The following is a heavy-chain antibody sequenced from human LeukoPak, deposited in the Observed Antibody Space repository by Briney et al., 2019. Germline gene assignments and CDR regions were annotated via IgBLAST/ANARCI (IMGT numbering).Heavy chain of an antibody. CDR2: ISLSHKI. CDR1: GFSFSSYS. J-gene: IGHJ6*03. V-gene: IGHV3-48*01. CDR3: AEFSDLVSYYYYYMDV. Sequence: GGSLRLSCAASGFSFSSYSMNWVRQAPGKGLEWVSYISLSHKIHYADFVQGRFTISRDNAGNSLYLQMNSLRAEDTAVYYCAEFSDLVSYYYYYMDVWGKGTTVTVSS. D-gene: IGHD2-15*01.